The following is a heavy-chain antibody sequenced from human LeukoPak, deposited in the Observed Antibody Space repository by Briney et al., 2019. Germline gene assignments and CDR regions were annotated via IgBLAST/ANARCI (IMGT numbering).Heavy chain of an antibody. CDR2: ISHTGDPI. CDR1: GFTFSSYS. D-gene: IGHD4-23*01. V-gene: IGHV3-48*01. CDR3: ARDLSDYGGPWNWFDP. J-gene: IGHJ5*02. Sequence: GGSLRLSCAASGFTFSSYSMNWVRQAPGKGLEWVSYISHTGDPIYYADSVKGRFTISRDSAKDSLYLQMNSLRAEDTAVYYCARDLSDYGGPWNWFDPWGQGTLVTVSS.